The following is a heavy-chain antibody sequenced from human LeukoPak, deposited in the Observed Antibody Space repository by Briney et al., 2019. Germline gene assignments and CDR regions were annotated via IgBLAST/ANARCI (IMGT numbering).Heavy chain of an antibody. CDR2: INHSGST. D-gene: IGHD5-18*01. J-gene: IGHJ3*02. V-gene: IGHV4-39*07. Sequence: SETPSLTCTVSGGSISSGSYYWSWIRQPPGKGLEWIGEINHSGSTNYNPSLKSRVTISVDTSKNQFSLKLSSVTAADTAVYYCARKGSYGYSHAFDIWGQGTMVTVSS. CDR3: ARKGSYGYSHAFDI. CDR1: GGSISSGSYY.